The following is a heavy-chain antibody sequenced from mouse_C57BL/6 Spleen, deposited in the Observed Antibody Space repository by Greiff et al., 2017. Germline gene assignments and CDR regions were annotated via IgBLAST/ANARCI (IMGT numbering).Heavy chain of an antibody. CDR1: GFTFNTYA. V-gene: IGHV10-3*01. J-gene: IGHJ4*01. CDR2: IRSKSSNYAT. CDR3: VREGLRRGLYAMDY. Sequence: EVQLLESGGGLVQPKGSLKLSCAASGFTFNTYAMHWVRQAPGKGLEWVARIRSKSSNYATYYADSVKDRFTISRDDSQSMLYLQMNNLKTEDTAMYYCVREGLRRGLYAMDYWGQGTSVTVSS. D-gene: IGHD2-4*01.